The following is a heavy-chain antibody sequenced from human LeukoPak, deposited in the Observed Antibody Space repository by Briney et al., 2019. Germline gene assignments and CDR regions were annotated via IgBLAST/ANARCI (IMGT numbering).Heavy chain of an antibody. V-gene: IGHV4-59*08. J-gene: IGHJ3*02. Sequence: PSETLSLTCTVSGGSFNTYYWSWIRQPPGKGLEWIGYIYYTGSTTYNPSLRSRVTISVDTSKNQFSLNLNSVTAADTAVYYCATKSGTGAFDIWGQGTMVTVSS. D-gene: IGHD2-15*01. CDR3: ATKSGTGAFDI. CDR2: IYYTGST. CDR1: GGSFNTYY.